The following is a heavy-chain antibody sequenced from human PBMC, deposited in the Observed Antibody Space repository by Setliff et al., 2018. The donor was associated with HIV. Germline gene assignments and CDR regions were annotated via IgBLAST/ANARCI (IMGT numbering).Heavy chain of an antibody. CDR3: ARGGTSSNWFDP. Sequence: SETLSLTCIVSGAPISSGTWSWIRQPPGKGLQWIGFIYNTETTNYNPSLKSRVTISLDTSKNQFSLKLTSLTAADTAVYYCARGGTSSNWFDPWGQGTQVTVSS. CDR1: GAPISSGT. V-gene: IGHV4-59*01. CDR2: IYNTETT. D-gene: IGHD2-2*01. J-gene: IGHJ5*02.